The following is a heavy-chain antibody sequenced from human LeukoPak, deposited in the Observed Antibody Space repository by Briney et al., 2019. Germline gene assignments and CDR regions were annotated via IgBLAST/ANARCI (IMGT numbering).Heavy chain of an antibody. Sequence: GGSLRLSCAASGFTFSSYWMSWVRQAPGKGLEWVANIKQHGSEKYYVDSVKGRFTISRDNAKNSLYLQMNNLRAEDTAVYFCARDQLGAFNSWGQGTLVTVSS. D-gene: IGHD1-1*01. CDR2: IKQHGSEK. CDR1: GFTFSSYW. CDR3: ARDQLGAFNS. J-gene: IGHJ4*02. V-gene: IGHV3-7*01.